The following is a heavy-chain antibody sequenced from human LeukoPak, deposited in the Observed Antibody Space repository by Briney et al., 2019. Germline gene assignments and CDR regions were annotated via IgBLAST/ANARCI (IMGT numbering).Heavy chain of an antibody. CDR3: ANPRYDSSGYYYVD. CDR1: GYTFTDYT. Sequence: ASVKVSCTASGYTFTDYTMHWLRQAPGQRLDWMGWINGGSGNTKYSPEFQGRVTITRDTSASTAYMELSSLRSEDTAVYYCANPRYDSSGYYYVDWGQGTLVTVSS. CDR2: INGGSGNT. V-gene: IGHV1-3*01. D-gene: IGHD3-22*01. J-gene: IGHJ4*02.